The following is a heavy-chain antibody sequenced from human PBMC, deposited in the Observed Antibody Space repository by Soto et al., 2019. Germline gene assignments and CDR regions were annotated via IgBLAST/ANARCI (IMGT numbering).Heavy chain of an antibody. J-gene: IGHJ6*02. CDR3: ARDPMVRGVIIDYYYGMDV. D-gene: IGHD3-10*01. Sequence: GGSLRLSCEASGFTFTNYAMNWVRQAPGKGLEWVANIKQKGREKYYVDTVKGRFTISRDNAKNSLYLQMNSLRAEDTAVYYCARDPMVRGVIIDYYYGMDVWGQGTTVTVSS. V-gene: IGHV3-7*05. CDR2: IKQKGREK. CDR1: GFTFTNYA.